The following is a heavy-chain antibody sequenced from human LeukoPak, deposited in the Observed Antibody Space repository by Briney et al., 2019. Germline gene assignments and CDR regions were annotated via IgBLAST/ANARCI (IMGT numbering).Heavy chain of an antibody. CDR3: VRDLGGRSGH. D-gene: IGHD1-26*01. Sequence: PGGSLRLSCAASGFTFTTYWMHWVRQAPGKGLVWVSRINEDGSTTNHADSVKGRFTISRDNVKNTLYMEMNSLRAEDTAVYYCVRDLGGRSGHWGQGTLVTVSS. J-gene: IGHJ4*02. V-gene: IGHV3-74*01. CDR2: INEDGSTT. CDR1: GFTFTTYW.